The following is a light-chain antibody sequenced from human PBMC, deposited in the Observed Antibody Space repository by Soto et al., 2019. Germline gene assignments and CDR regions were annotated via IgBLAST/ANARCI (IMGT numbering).Light chain of an antibody. CDR1: SSNVGNDY. V-gene: IGLV1-51*02. Sequence: QSVLTQPPSVSAAPGQKVTISCSGSSSNVGNDYVAWYQQFPGTAPKLLIYENNKRPSGIPGRFSGSKSGTSATLGITGLQTGHEADYYCGAWDSSLSAVVFGGGTKLTVL. CDR2: ENN. J-gene: IGLJ2*01. CDR3: GAWDSSLSAVV.